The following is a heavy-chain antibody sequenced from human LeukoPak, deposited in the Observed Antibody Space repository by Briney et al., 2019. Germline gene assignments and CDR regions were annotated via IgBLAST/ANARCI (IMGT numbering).Heavy chain of an antibody. CDR2: IYYSGST. CDR3: ARAAGVSSSWYENYYMDV. Sequence: SETLSLTCTVSGGSIGSSSYYWGWIRQPPGKGLEWIGSIYYSGSTYYNPSLKSRVTISVDTSKNQFSLKLSSVTAADTAVYYCARAAGVSSSWYENYYMDVWGKGTTVTVSS. D-gene: IGHD6-13*01. V-gene: IGHV4-39*07. J-gene: IGHJ6*03. CDR1: GGSIGSSSYY.